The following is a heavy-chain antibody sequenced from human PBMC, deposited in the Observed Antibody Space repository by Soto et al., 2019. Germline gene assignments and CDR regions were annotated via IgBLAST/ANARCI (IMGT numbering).Heavy chain of an antibody. CDR3: ARHPSSYIVATFGNYYGMDV. Sequence: DSVKVSCKSSGYPFPHNGITWIRQAPGQGLEWMGWISPFNGNTNYGQTLQGRVTLTTETSTTTVYMELRSSVTAADTAVYYCARHPSSYIVATFGNYYGMDVWGQGTTVTVSS. CDR1: GYPFPHNG. J-gene: IGHJ6*02. CDR2: ISPFNGNT. D-gene: IGHD5-12*01. V-gene: IGHV1-18*01.